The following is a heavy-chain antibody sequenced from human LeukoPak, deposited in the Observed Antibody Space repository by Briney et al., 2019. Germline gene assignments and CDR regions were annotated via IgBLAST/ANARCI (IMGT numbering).Heavy chain of an antibody. CDR2: IYHSGST. V-gene: IGHV4-38-2*02. D-gene: IGHD3-10*01. Sequence: PSETLSLTCAVSGYSISSGYYWGWIRQPPGKGLEWIGSIYHSGSTYYNPSLKSRVTISVDTSKNQFSLKLSSVTAAATAVYYCARDRSDGSGSYYGLGNNWFDPWGRGTLVTVYS. CDR3: ARDRSDGSGSYYGLGNNWFDP. J-gene: IGHJ5*02. CDR1: GYSISSGYY.